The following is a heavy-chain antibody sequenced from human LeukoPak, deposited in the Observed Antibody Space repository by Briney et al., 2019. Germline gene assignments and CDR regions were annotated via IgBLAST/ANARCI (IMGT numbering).Heavy chain of an antibody. CDR3: AREESGSSSWLKNWFDP. D-gene: IGHD6-13*01. V-gene: IGHV3-48*03. Sequence: GGSLRLSCAASGFTFSSYEMNWVSQAPGKGLEWVSYISSSGSTIYYADSVKGRFTISRDNAKNSLYLQMNSLRAADTAVYYCAREESGSSSWLKNWFDPWGQGTLVTVSS. CDR2: ISSSGSTI. CDR1: GFTFSSYE. J-gene: IGHJ5*02.